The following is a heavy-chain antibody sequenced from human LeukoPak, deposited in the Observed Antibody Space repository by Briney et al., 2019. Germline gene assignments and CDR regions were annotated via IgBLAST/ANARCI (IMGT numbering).Heavy chain of an antibody. CDR2: ISTYYGNT. D-gene: IGHD2-2*01. Sequence: ASVKVSCKASGYTFTNHGISWVRQAPGQGLEWMGWISTYYGNTNYAQKLQGRDTMTTDTSTSTAFMELRSLRSDDAAVYYCARDEGYCTITTSYRNWFDPWGQGTLVTVSS. V-gene: IGHV1-18*01. CDR3: ARDEGYCTITTSYRNWFDP. CDR1: GYTFTNHG. J-gene: IGHJ5*02.